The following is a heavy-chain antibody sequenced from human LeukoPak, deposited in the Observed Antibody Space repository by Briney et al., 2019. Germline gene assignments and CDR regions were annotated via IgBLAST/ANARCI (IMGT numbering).Heavy chain of an antibody. Sequence: ASVKVSCKASGYTFTSYYMPWVRKAPGQGLEWMGIINPSGGSTSYAQKFQGRVTMTRDTSTSTVYMELSSLRSEDTAVYYCARDGQTTGTYWGQGTLVTVSS. CDR2: INPSGGST. CDR3: ARDGQTTGTY. CDR1: GYTFTSYY. D-gene: IGHD1-1*01. J-gene: IGHJ4*02. V-gene: IGHV1-46*01.